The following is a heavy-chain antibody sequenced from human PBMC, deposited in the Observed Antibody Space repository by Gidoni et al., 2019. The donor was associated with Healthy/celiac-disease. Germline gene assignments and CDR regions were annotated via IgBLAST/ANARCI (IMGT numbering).Heavy chain of an antibody. J-gene: IGHJ5*02. D-gene: IGHD5-12*01. Sequence: QLQLQESGPGLVKPSETLSLICTVSGGSISSSSYYWGWIRQPPGKGLEWIGSIYYSGSTYYNPSLKSRVTIFVDTSKNQFSLKLSSVTAADTAVYYCAIAISGYAGWFDPWGQGTLVTVSS. V-gene: IGHV4-39*01. CDR1: GGSISSSSYY. CDR3: AIAISGYAGWFDP. CDR2: IYYSGST.